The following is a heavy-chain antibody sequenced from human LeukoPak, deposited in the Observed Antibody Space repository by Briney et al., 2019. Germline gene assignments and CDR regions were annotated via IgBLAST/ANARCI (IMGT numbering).Heavy chain of an antibody. J-gene: IGHJ4*02. V-gene: IGHV3-33*01. CDR2: TWYDGSIE. Sequence: GRSLRLSCAASGFTFSSYGMHWVRQAPGKGLEWLAVTWYDGSIEYYADSVKGRFTISRDNSKNTLYLQMNSLRAEDTAVYYCARQLPPVVKYYFDYWGQGTLDPVSS. CDR3: ARQLPPVVKYYFDY. D-gene: IGHD1-7*01. CDR1: GFTFSSYG.